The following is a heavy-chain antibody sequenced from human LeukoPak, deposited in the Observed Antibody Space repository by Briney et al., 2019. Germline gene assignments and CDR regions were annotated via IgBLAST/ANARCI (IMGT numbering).Heavy chain of an antibody. J-gene: IGHJ4*02. V-gene: IGHV3-33*01. CDR3: ARVYYDSSGYRFDY. CDR1: GFTFSSYG. Sequence: GRSLRLSCAASGFTFSSYGMHWVRQAPGKGLEWVAVIWYDGSNKYYADSVKGRFTISRDNPKNTLYLQMNSLRAEDAAVYYCARVYYDSSGYRFDYWGQGTLVTVSS. D-gene: IGHD3-22*01. CDR2: IWYDGSNK.